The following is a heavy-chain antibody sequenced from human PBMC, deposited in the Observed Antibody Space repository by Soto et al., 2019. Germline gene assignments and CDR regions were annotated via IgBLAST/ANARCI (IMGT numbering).Heavy chain of an antibody. D-gene: IGHD5-12*01. CDR1: GFTVSSNY. CDR2: IYSGGST. CDR3: TYELEDY. V-gene: IGHV3-66*01. Sequence: GGSLRLSCAASGFTVSSNYMNWVCQAPGKGLEWVSVIYSGGSTYYADSVKGRFTISRDNSKNTLYLQMNSLRAEDTAVYYCTYELEDYWGQGTLVTVSS. J-gene: IGHJ4*02.